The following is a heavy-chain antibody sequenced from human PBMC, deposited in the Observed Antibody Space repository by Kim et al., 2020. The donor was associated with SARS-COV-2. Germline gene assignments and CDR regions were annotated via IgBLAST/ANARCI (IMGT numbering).Heavy chain of an antibody. D-gene: IGHD1-26*01. V-gene: IGHV1-24*01. Sequence: ASVKVSCKVSGYTLTELSMHWVRQAPGKGLEWMGGFDPEDGETIYAQKFQGRVTMTEDTSTDTAYMELSSLRSEDTAVYYCATSISGSYPDYYYYGMDVWGQGTTVTVSS. CDR1: GYTLTELS. CDR2: FDPEDGET. CDR3: ATSISGSYPDYYYYGMDV. J-gene: IGHJ6*02.